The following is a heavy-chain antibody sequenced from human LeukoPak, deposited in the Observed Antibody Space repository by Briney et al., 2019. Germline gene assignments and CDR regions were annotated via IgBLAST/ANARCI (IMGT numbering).Heavy chain of an antibody. Sequence: ASVKVSCKASEYTFSGNYLHWVRQAPGQGPEWMGRINPKTGDTSYVQKFQGRVTMTWDTSISTAYMELSRLRSDDTAVYYCARDRLVPAAYYYYYYMDVWGKGTTVTVSS. CDR3: ARDRLVPAAYYYYYYMDV. CDR1: EYTFSGNY. J-gene: IGHJ6*03. D-gene: IGHD2-2*01. V-gene: IGHV1-2*02. CDR2: INPKTGDT.